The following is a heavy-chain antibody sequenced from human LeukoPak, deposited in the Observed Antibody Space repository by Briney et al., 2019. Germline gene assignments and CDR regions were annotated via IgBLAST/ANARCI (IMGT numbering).Heavy chain of an antibody. Sequence: PGGSLRLSCAASGFTVSSNYMSWVRQAPGKGLEWVSVIYSGGSTYYVDSVKGRFTISRDNAKNTLYLQMNSLRAEDTGVYYCAKDHYWSIDYWGRGTLVTVSS. CDR2: IYSGGST. CDR1: GFTVSSNY. CDR3: AKDHYWSIDY. D-gene: IGHD3-3*01. V-gene: IGHV3-53*01. J-gene: IGHJ4*02.